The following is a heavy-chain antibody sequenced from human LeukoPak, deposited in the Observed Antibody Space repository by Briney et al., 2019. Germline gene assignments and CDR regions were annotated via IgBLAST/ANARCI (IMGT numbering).Heavy chain of an antibody. CDR3: AKDDGND. D-gene: IGHD1-26*01. J-gene: IGHJ4*02. Sequence: GGSLRLSCAASGFTFSSYAMHWVRQAPGKGLEWVAVISYDGSNKYYADSVKGRFTISRDNSKNTLYLQMNSLRAEDTAVYYCAKDDGNDWGQGTLVTASS. V-gene: IGHV3-30-3*01. CDR2: ISYDGSNK. CDR1: GFTFSSYA.